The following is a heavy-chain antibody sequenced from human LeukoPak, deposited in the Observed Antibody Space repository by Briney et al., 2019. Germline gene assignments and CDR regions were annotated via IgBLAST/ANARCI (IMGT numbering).Heavy chain of an antibody. D-gene: IGHD3-22*01. J-gene: IGHJ4*02. CDR2: ISGSGGST. CDR1: GFTFSSYA. Sequence: PGGSLRLSCAASGFTFSSYAMSWVRQAPGKGLEWVSAISGSGGSTYYADPVKGRFTISRDNSKNTLYLQMNSLRAEDTAVYYCAKDNPYYYDSSGYYYEDYWGQGTLVTVSS. V-gene: IGHV3-23*01. CDR3: AKDNPYYYDSSGYYYEDY.